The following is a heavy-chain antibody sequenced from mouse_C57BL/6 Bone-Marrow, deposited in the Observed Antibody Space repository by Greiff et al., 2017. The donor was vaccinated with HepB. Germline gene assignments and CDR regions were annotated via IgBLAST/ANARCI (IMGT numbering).Heavy chain of an antibody. CDR1: GYSITSGYY. V-gene: IGHV3-6*01. Sequence: EVQRVESGPGLVKPSQSLSLTCSVTGYSITSGYYWNWIRQFPGNKLEWMGYISYDGSNNYNPSLKNRISITRDTSKNQFFLKLNSVTTEDTATYYCARGTHFDVWGTGTTVTVSS. CDR3: ARGTHFDV. J-gene: IGHJ1*03. CDR2: ISYDGSN.